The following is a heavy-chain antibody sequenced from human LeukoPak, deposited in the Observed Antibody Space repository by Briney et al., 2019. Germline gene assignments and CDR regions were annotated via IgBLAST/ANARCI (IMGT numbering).Heavy chain of an antibody. Sequence: PGGSPRLSCAASGFTFSSYAMSWVRQAPGKGLEWVSAISGSGGSTYYADSVKGRFTISRDNSKNTLYLQMNSLRAEDTAVYYCAKFLVVAAAATGTAFDYWGQGTLVTVSS. CDR3: AKFLVVAAAATGTAFDY. CDR1: GFTFSSYA. V-gene: IGHV3-23*01. J-gene: IGHJ4*02. D-gene: IGHD2-15*01. CDR2: ISGSGGST.